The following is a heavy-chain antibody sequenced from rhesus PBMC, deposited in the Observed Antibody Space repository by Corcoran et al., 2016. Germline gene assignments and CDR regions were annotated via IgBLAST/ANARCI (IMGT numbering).Heavy chain of an antibody. CDR3: TRSDYSSGWTVFDY. CDR2: ISPYNCNN. V-gene: IGHV1-180*01. Sequence: QVQLVQSGSEIKQPGASVKLSCKASGYTFTSYYMHWVRQAPGQGLEWIALISPYNCNNGYAQNFQGRVTITADTSTSTGYMELSSLRSEDTAVYYCTRSDYSSGWTVFDYWGQGVLVTVSS. CDR1: GYTFTSYY. D-gene: IGHD6-31*01. J-gene: IGHJ4*01.